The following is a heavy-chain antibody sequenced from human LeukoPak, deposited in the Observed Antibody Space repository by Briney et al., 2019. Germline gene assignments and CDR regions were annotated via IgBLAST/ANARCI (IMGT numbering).Heavy chain of an antibody. CDR3: AGELSSGWRVFDI. D-gene: IGHD6-19*01. J-gene: IGHJ3*02. Sequence: PGGSLRLSCAASGFTFDDYAMHWVRQAPGKGLEWVSGISWNSGSIGYADSVKGRFTISRDNAKNSLYLQMSSLRAEDTAVYYCAGELSSGWRVFDIWGQGTMVTVSS. CDR1: GFTFDDYA. CDR2: ISWNSGSI. V-gene: IGHV3-9*01.